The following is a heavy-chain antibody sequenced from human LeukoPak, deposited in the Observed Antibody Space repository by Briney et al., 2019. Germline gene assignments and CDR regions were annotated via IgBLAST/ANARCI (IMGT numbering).Heavy chain of an antibody. J-gene: IGHJ5*02. Sequence: SGTLSLTCAVSGGSISSGGYSWSWIRQPPGKGLEWIGYICHSGSTYYNPSLKSRVTISVDRSKNQFSVKLSSVTAADTAVYYCARAPGATSWFDPWGQGTLVTVSS. V-gene: IGHV4-30-2*01. D-gene: IGHD5-12*01. CDR1: GGSISSGGYS. CDR2: ICHSGST. CDR3: ARAPGATSWFDP.